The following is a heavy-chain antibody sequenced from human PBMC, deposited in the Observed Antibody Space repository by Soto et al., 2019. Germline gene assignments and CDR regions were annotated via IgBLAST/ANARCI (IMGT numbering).Heavy chain of an antibody. V-gene: IGHV2-5*02. J-gene: IGHJ4*02. CDR3: AHIVVAGLGYYFDY. CDR1: GFSLSSTRMA. Sequence: QITLKESGPTLVKPTQTLTLTCTFSGFSLSSTRMAVGWIRQPPGTALELLALIYWDDDKRYSPFLKSRLTITKDTSKNQVVLTMSNMDPVDTARYYCAHIVVAGLGYYFDYWGQGTLVTVSS. D-gene: IGHD6-19*01. CDR2: IYWDDDK.